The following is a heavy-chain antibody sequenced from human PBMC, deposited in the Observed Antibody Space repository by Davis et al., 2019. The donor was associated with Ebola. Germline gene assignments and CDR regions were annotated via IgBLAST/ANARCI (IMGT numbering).Heavy chain of an antibody. CDR2: INEDGNII. CDR3: AKGGSGWPSDYSYGLAV. CDR1: GFTFSRSW. V-gene: IGHV3-74*01. Sequence: GESLKISCEASGFTFSRSWIHWVRQAPGKGLVWVSRINEDGNIIYYADSVKGRFTLSRDNAKNTVYLQMNSLRADDTAVYYCAKGGSGWPSDYSYGLAVWGKGTTVTVSS. D-gene: IGHD6-19*01. J-gene: IGHJ6*04.